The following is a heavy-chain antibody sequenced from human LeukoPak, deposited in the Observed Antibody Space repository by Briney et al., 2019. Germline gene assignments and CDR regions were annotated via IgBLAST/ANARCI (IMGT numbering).Heavy chain of an antibody. J-gene: IGHJ4*02. CDR1: GFTFSSYA. Sequence: PGGSLRLSCAASGFTFSSYAMSWVRQAPGKGLEWVSAISGSGGSTYYADSVKGRPTISRDNSKNTLYLQMNSLRAEDTAVYYCAKDLRYSSGWDYWGQGTLVTVSS. CDR2: ISGSGGST. CDR3: AKDLRYSSGWDY. V-gene: IGHV3-23*01. D-gene: IGHD6-19*01.